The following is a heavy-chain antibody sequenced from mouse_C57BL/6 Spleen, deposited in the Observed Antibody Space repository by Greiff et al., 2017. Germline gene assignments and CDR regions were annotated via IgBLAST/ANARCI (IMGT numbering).Heavy chain of an antibody. Sequence: EVKLLESGGGLVQPKGSLKLSCAASGFSFNTYAMNWVRQAPGKGLEWVARIRSKSNNYATYYADSVKDRFTISRDDSESMLYLQMNNLKTEDTAMYYCVRHGGGSYFDVWGTGTTVTVSS. CDR2: IRSKSNNYAT. J-gene: IGHJ1*03. V-gene: IGHV10-1*01. CDR1: GFSFNTYA. CDR3: VRHGGGSYFDV.